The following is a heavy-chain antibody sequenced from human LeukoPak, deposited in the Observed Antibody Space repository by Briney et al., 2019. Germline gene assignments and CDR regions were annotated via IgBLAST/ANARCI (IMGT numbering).Heavy chain of an antibody. D-gene: IGHD2-15*01. CDR1: GYAFTGYY. Sequence: AASVKVSCKASGYAFTGYYMHWVRQAPGQVLEWMGWISPNSGGTNYAQKFQGRVTMTRDTSISTAYMELSRLRSDDTAVYYCARTVGLGYCSGGSCYTSPGYYYGMDVWGQGTTVTVSS. V-gene: IGHV1-2*02. J-gene: IGHJ6*02. CDR3: ARTVGLGYCSGGSCYTSPGYYYGMDV. CDR2: ISPNSGGT.